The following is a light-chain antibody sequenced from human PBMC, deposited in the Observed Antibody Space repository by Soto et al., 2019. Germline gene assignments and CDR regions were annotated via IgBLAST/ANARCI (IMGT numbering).Light chain of an antibody. CDR2: DAS. J-gene: IGKJ3*01. V-gene: IGKV3-11*01. CDR1: QGVSNY. Sequence: EIVLTQSPATLSLSPGDRATLSCRASQGVSNYLAWYQQKPGQAHRLLIYDASNRATGIPARFSGSGSGTDFTLTISSLETEYFAVYYCQNLSNWPSCGPGTEVDIK. CDR3: QNLSNWPS.